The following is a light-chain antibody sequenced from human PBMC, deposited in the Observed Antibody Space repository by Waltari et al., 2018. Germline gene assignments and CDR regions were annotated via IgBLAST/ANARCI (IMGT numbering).Light chain of an antibody. CDR1: QSVSSIH. CDR3: QHYGDSPPKYT. Sequence: EIVLTQSPATLSLSPGERATLSCRTSQSVSSIHLTWYQHKPGQAPRLLIYGASSRATGIPDRFSGSGSGTDFTLTIDRLEPEDFAVYYCQHYGDSPPKYTFGQGTKLEI. V-gene: IGKV3-20*01. CDR2: GAS. J-gene: IGKJ2*01.